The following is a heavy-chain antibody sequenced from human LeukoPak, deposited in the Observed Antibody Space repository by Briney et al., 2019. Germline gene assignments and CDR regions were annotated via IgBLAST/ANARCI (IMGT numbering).Heavy chain of an antibody. Sequence: SETLSLTCTVSGGSISSYYWSWIRQPPGKGLECIGYIYYSGSTNYNPSLKSRVTITVDTSKNQFSLKLSSVTAADTAVYYCARVLKTGETGYYFDLWGRGTPVTVSS. CDR2: IYYSGST. D-gene: IGHD3-9*01. CDR3: ARVLKTGETGYYFDL. CDR1: GGSISSYY. J-gene: IGHJ2*01. V-gene: IGHV4-59*01.